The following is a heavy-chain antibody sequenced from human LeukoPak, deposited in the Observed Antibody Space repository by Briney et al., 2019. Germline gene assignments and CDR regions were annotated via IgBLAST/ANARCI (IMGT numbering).Heavy chain of an antibody. Sequence: GGSLRLSCAASGFTFSSYEMNWVRQAPGKGLEWVSYISSSGSTIYYADSVKGRFTISRDNAKNSLYLQMNSLRAEDTAVYYCARDPFGSRFGELFAPHFDYWGQGTLVTVFS. CDR1: GFTFSSYE. CDR3: ARDPFGSRFGELFAPHFDY. CDR2: ISSSGSTI. J-gene: IGHJ4*02. V-gene: IGHV3-48*03. D-gene: IGHD3-10*01.